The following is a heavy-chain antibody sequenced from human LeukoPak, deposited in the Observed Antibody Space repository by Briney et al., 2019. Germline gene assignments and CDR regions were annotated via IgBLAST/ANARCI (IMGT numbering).Heavy chain of an antibody. J-gene: IGHJ4*02. V-gene: IGHV1-69*06. CDR1: GGTFSSYA. D-gene: IGHD3-10*01. CDR3: ASSVSDGSGSYMYFDY. Sequence: SMKDSCKASGGTFSSYAISWVRQAPGQGLEWMGGIIPIFGTANYAQKFQGRVTITADKSTSTAYMELSSLRSEDTAVYYCASSVSDGSGSYMYFDYWGQGTLVTVSS. CDR2: IIPIFGTA.